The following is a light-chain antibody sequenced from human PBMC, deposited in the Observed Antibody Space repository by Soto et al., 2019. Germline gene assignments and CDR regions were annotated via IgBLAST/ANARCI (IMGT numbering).Light chain of an antibody. CDR2: GNN. CDR1: SSNIGRGHD. J-gene: IGLJ1*01. V-gene: IGLV1-40*01. CDR3: QSYDVSLRGSKV. Sequence: QSVLTQPPSVSGAPGQRVTISCTGSSSNIGRGHDVHWYQQVPGTAPKLLIYGNNNRPSGVPDRFSGSKSGTSASLAITGLQAEDEADYYCQSYDVSLRGSKVFGSGTKVTVL.